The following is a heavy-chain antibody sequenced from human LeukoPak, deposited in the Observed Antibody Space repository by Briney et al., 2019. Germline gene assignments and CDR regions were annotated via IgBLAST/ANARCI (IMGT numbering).Heavy chain of an antibody. J-gene: IGHJ4*02. Sequence: GGSLRLSCAASGFTFSSYSMNWVRQAPGKGLEWVSYISSSSSTIYSADSVKGRFTISRDNAKNSLYLQMKSLRDEDTAVYYCARERDSHPGYSSSWSGNYIDYWGQGTLVTVSS. CDR1: GFTFSSYS. V-gene: IGHV3-48*02. CDR3: ARERDSHPGYSSSWSGNYIDY. D-gene: IGHD6-13*01. CDR2: ISSSSSTI.